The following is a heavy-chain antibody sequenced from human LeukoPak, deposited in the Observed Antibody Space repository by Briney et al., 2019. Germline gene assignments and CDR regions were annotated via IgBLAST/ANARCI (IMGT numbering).Heavy chain of an antibody. J-gene: IGHJ4*02. CDR1: GFTVSSNY. V-gene: IGHV3-53*01. CDR2: IYSGGST. D-gene: IGHD3-9*01. Sequence: GGSLRLSCAASGFTVSSNYMSWVRQAPGKGLEWVSVIYSGGSTYYADSVKGRFTTSRDNSKNTLYLQMNSLRAEDTAVYYCARSDLRRYYFDYWGQGTLVTVSS. CDR3: ARSDLRRYYFDY.